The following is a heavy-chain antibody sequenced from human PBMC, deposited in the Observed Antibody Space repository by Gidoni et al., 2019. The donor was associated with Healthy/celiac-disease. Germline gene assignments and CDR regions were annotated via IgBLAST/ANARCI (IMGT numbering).Heavy chain of an antibody. Sequence: QVQLVQSGAAVQKPGASVKVSCKASGYPFTGYYMHWVRQAPGQGLEWMGWLNPNSGGTNYAQKFQGWVTMTRDTSISTAYMELSRLRSDDTAVYYCAREGSGGSYYYGMDVWGQGTTVTVSS. D-gene: IGHD3-10*01. CDR2: LNPNSGGT. J-gene: IGHJ6*02. CDR3: AREGSGGSYYYGMDV. V-gene: IGHV1-2*04. CDR1: GYPFTGYY.